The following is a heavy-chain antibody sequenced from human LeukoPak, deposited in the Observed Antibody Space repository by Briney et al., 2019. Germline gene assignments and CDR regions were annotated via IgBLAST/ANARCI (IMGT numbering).Heavy chain of an antibody. V-gene: IGHV3-21*01. J-gene: IGHJ6*02. Sequence: PGGSLRLSCAASGFTFSSYGMNWVRQAPGKGLEWISSISSSSYIYYADSVKGRFTISRDNSKNTLYLQMNSLRAEDTAVYYCAERGDMDVWGQGTTVTVSS. CDR2: ISSSSYI. CDR3: AERGDMDV. D-gene: IGHD3-10*01. CDR1: GFTFSSYG.